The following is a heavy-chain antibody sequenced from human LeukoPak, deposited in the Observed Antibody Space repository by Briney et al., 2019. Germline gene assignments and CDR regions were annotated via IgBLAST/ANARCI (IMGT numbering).Heavy chain of an antibody. V-gene: IGHV3-15*01. CDR1: RFTFSTAW. J-gene: IGHJ4*02. Sequence: PGGSLRLSCVASRFTFSTAWMSWVRQAPGKGLEWVGRIKSKTNDGTTDYAAPVKGRFTISRDDSKNTLYLQMNSLKTEDTAVYYCTTFGTKPWGQGTLVTVSS. D-gene: IGHD1-14*01. CDR2: IKSKTNDGTT. CDR3: TTFGTKP.